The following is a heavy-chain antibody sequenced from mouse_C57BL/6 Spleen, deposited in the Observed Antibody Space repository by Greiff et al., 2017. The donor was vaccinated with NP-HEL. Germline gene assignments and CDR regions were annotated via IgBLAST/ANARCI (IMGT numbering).Heavy chain of an antibody. CDR1: GFTFSDYY. J-gene: IGHJ4*01. CDR2: INYDGSST. CDR3: ARIYYYEMGYAMDY. V-gene: IGHV5-16*01. Sequence: EVMLVESEGGLVQPGSSMKLSCTASGFTFSDYYMAWVRQVPEKGLEWVANINYDGSSTYYLDSLKSRFIISRDNAKNILYLQMSSLKSEDTATYYGARIYYYEMGYAMDYWGQGTSVTVAS. D-gene: IGHD1-1*01.